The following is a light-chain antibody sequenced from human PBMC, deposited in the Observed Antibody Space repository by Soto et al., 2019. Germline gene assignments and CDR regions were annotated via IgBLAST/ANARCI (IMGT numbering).Light chain of an antibody. CDR1: QSIGNY. Sequence: DIQMTQSPSSLSASVGDIVTITCRASQSIGNYFNWYQQKPGKAPILLNDGIYNFQGGVPSRFSGSGSGPDFTITISTLQPEDFATYYCQQTYRAPLNFGGGTRVENK. CDR2: GIY. J-gene: IGKJ4*01. CDR3: QQTYRAPLN. V-gene: IGKV1-39*01.